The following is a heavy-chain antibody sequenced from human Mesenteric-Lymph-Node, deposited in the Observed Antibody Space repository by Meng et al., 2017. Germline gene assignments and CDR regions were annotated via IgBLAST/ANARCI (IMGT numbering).Heavy chain of an antibody. Sequence: GGPLRLSCAAPGFTFSSYAMHWVRQPPGKGLEWVAVISYDGSNKYYVDSVKGRFTISRDNSKNMVYLQMNSLADEDTALYYCTKGLIVGTTSLRAFDMRGQGTMVTVSS. CDR1: GFTFSSYA. CDR2: ISYDGSNK. CDR3: TKGLIVGTTSLRAFDM. J-gene: IGHJ3*02. D-gene: IGHD1-26*01. V-gene: IGHV3-30*07.